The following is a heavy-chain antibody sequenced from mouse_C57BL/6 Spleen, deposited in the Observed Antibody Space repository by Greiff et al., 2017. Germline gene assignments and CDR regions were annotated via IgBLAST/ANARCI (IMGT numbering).Heavy chain of an antibody. CDR2: ISNGGGST. J-gene: IGHJ4*01. D-gene: IGHD2-1*01. Sequence: EVQGVESGGGLVQPGGSLKLSCAASGFTFSDYYMYWVRQTPEKRLEWVAYISNGGGSTYYPDTVKGRFTISRDNAKNTLYLQMSRLKSEDTAMYYCARQRGDLLWPRKGAMDYWGQGTSVTVSS. CDR3: ARQRGDLLWPRKGAMDY. CDR1: GFTFSDYY. V-gene: IGHV5-12*01.